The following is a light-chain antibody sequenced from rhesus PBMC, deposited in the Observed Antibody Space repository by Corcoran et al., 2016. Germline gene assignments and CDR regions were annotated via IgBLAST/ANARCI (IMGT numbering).Light chain of an antibody. V-gene: IGKV3-42*01. CDR1: PSVSTS. J-gene: IGKJ2*01. Sequence: EIVLTQSPTSMAVSHGERVTISCTASPSVSTSYLHWYQQKPGFPPRLLVYRTSSLASGVPARFSGSGSGNSYTLTISSMEAEDATNYYCQQGNSIPYSFGQGTKVEIK. CDR3: QQGNSIPYS. CDR2: RTS.